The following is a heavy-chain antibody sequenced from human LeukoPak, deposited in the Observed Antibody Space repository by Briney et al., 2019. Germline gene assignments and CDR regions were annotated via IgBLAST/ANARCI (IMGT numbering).Heavy chain of an antibody. CDR1: GGSFSGYY. J-gene: IGHJ6*04. CDR2: INHSGST. D-gene: IGHD2-21*01. CDR3: ARLPRRNSDYYGMDV. V-gene: IGHV4-34*01. Sequence: SETLSLTCAVYGGSFSGYYWSWIRQPPGKGLEWIGEINHSGSTNYNPSLKSRVTISVDTSKNQFSLKLSSVTAADTAVYYCARLPRRNSDYYGMDVWSKGTTVTVSS.